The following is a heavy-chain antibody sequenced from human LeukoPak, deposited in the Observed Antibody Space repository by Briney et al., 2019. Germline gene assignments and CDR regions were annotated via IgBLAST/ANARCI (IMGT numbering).Heavy chain of an antibody. CDR3: ARQRSYYDIPDY. CDR2: IYPGDSDT. V-gene: IGHV5-51*01. J-gene: IGHJ4*02. Sequence: GESLRISCKGSGYSFIDYWVAWVRQMPGKGLEWMGIIYPGDSDTRYSPSFQGQVTISADKSISTAYLQWSSLKASDTAMYYCARQRSYYDIPDYWGQGILVTVSS. CDR1: GYSFIDYW. D-gene: IGHD3-22*01.